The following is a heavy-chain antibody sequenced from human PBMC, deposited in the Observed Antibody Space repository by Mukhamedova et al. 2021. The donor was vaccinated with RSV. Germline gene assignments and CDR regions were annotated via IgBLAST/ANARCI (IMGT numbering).Heavy chain of an antibody. D-gene: IGHD6-19*01. CDR2: ISSSSSYI. CDR3: ARGPHSSNMYYFDY. Sequence: VRQAPGKGLEWVSTISSSSSYIYYADSVKGRFTISRDNAKNSLYLQMNSLRAEDTAVYYCARGPHSSNMYYFDYWGQGTLVTVSS. J-gene: IGHJ4*02. V-gene: IGHV3-21*01.